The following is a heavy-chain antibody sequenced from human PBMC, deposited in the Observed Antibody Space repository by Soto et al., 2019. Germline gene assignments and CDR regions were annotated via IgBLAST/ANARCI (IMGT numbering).Heavy chain of an antibody. CDR2: IYYSGST. CDR3: ARETYGSGTHYYGMDV. CDR1: GGSISSSSYY. Sequence: SETLSLTCTVSGGSISSSSYYWGWIRQPPGKGLEWIGSIYYSGSTYYNPSLKSRVTISVDTSKNQFSLKLSSVTAADTAVYYCARETYGSGTHYYGMDVRAQRTTVTVSS. D-gene: IGHD3-10*01. J-gene: IGHJ6*02. V-gene: IGHV4-39*02.